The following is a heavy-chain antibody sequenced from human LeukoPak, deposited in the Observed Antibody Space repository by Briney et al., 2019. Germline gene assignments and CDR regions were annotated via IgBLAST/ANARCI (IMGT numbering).Heavy chain of an antibody. Sequence: GASLKISCKGSRSSFTSYGIGWGRQMPGKGLELMGIIYPGDSDTRYSPSFQGQVTISADKSISTAYLQWSSLKASDTAMYYCARPRGRYYDSIDYWGQGTLVTVSS. CDR1: RSSFTSYG. CDR3: ARPRGRYYDSIDY. CDR2: IYPGDSDT. J-gene: IGHJ4*02. D-gene: IGHD3-22*01. V-gene: IGHV5-51*01.